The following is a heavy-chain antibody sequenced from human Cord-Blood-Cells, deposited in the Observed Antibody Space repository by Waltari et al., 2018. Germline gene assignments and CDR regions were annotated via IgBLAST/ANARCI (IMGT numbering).Heavy chain of an antibody. D-gene: IGHD2-2*01. CDR2: IYSGGST. CDR1: GFPVSSNY. CDR3: ARYCSSTSCYDAFDI. J-gene: IGHJ3*02. V-gene: IGHV3-53*01. Sequence: EVKLVESGGGLIQPGGSLRLSCAASGFPVSSNYMSWVRQAPGKGLEWVSVIYSGGSTYYADSVKGRFTISRDNSKNTLYLQMNSLRAEDTAVYYCARYCSSTSCYDAFDIWGQGTMVTVSS.